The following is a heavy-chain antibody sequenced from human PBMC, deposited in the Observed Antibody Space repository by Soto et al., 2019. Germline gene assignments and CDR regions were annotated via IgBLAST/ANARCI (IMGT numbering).Heavy chain of an antibody. CDR3: AKESGWAAAYYYGMDV. J-gene: IGHJ6*02. CDR1: GYTLTELS. CDR2: FDPEDGET. D-gene: IGHD2-2*01. Sequence: GASVKVSCKVSGYTLTELSMHWVRQAPGKGLGWMGGFDPEDGETIYAQKFQGRVTMTEDTSTDTAYMELSSLRSEDTAVYYCAKESGWAAAYYYGMDVWDQGTTVTVSS. V-gene: IGHV1-24*01.